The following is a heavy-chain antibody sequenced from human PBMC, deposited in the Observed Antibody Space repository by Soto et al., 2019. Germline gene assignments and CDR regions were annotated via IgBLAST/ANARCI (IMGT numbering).Heavy chain of an antibody. Sequence: ASVKVSCKASGYTFTSYGISWVRQAPGQGLEWMGWISAYNGNTNYAQKLQGRVTMTTDTSTSTAYMELRSLRPDDTAVYYCARDHPYYYDSSGYNAFDIWGQGTMVTVSS. D-gene: IGHD3-22*01. CDR3: ARDHPYYYDSSGYNAFDI. CDR2: ISAYNGNT. V-gene: IGHV1-18*04. CDR1: GYTFTSYG. J-gene: IGHJ3*02.